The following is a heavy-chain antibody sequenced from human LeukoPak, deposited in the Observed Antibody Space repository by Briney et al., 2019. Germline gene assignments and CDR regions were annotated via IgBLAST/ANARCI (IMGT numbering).Heavy chain of an antibody. CDR1: GGSISNYY. Sequence: LSLTCTVSGGSISNYYMSWIRQAPGKGLEWVSYISSSGSTIYYADSVKGRFTISRDNAKNSLYLQMNSLRAEDTAVYYCARDLGYDSSGYYTRSYFDYWGQGTLVTVSS. CDR3: ARDLGYDSSGYYTRSYFDY. V-gene: IGHV3-11*01. J-gene: IGHJ4*02. CDR2: ISSSGSTI. D-gene: IGHD3-22*01.